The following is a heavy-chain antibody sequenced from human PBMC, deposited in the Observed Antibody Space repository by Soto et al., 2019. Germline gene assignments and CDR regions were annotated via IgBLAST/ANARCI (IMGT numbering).Heavy chain of an antibody. CDR1: GGSFSGYY. CDR2: INHSGST. Sequence: QVQLQQWGAGLLKPSATLSLTCAVYGGSFSGYYWSWIRQSPGKGLEWIGEINHSGSTNYTPSLKSPVPISVDTSKNQVSLKRSSVTAADTAVYYCARTTAFVSGTYPPAHFDYWGQGTRVTVSS. D-gene: IGHD3-16*01. CDR3: ARTTAFVSGTYPPAHFDY. V-gene: IGHV4-34*01. J-gene: IGHJ4*02.